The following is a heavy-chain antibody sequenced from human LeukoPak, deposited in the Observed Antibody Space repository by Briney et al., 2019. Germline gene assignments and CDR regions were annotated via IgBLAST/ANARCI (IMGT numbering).Heavy chain of an antibody. J-gene: IGHJ4*02. D-gene: IGHD3/OR15-3a*01. Sequence: GGSLRLSCAASGFAFSTYWMTWVRQAPGKGLEWVANINLDGTEEHYVDSSLNGRFTISRDNAKNSLYLQMTSVRVEDRAVYCCASGRHDFLQWGEGTLVTVSS. CDR1: GFAFSTYW. CDR2: INLDGTEE. CDR3: ASGRHDFLQ. V-gene: IGHV3-7*01.